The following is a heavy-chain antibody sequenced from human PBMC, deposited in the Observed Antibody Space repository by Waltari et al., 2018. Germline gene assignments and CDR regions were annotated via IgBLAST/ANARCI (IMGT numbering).Heavy chain of an antibody. CDR3: AKDEGWESRHYYFDY. Sequence: EVQLLESGGGLVQPGGSLRLSCAASGFTFSSYAMSWVRPAPGKGVEWVSAISGSGGSTYYSDSVKGRFTISRDNSKNTLYLQMNSLRAEDTAVYYCAKDEGWESRHYYFDYWGQGTLVTVSS. J-gene: IGHJ4*02. D-gene: IGHD1-26*01. CDR2: ISGSGGST. CDR1: GFTFSSYA. V-gene: IGHV3-23*01.